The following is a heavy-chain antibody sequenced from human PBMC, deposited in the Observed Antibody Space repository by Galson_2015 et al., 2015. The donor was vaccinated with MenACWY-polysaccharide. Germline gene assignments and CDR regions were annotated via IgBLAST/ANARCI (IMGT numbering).Heavy chain of an antibody. CDR1: AFTVSSNH. CDR3: LVVPGGNYRAMDV. V-gene: IGHV3-23*01. Sequence: SLRLSCAASAFTVSSNHMSWVRQAPGKGLEWVAAISGSGGTTYYADSVKGRFTISRDNSKNMVYLQMNRLRAGDTAVYYSLVVPGGNYRAMDVWGQGTTVTVSS. CDR2: ISGSGGTT. J-gene: IGHJ6*02. D-gene: IGHD2-2*01.